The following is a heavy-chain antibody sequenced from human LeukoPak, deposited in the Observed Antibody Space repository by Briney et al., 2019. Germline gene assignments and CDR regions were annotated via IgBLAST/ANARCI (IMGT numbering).Heavy chain of an antibody. J-gene: IGHJ3*02. Sequence: SETLSLTCAVYGGSFSGYYWSWIRQPPGKGLGWIGEVNHSGSTNYNPSLKSRVTISVDTSKNQFSLKLSSVTAADTAVYYCARVVRPLYVYRPRDAFHIWGQGTMVTVSS. V-gene: IGHV4-34*01. CDR2: VNHSGST. CDR3: ARVVRPLYVYRPRDAFHI. D-gene: IGHD3-10*01. CDR1: GGSFSGYY.